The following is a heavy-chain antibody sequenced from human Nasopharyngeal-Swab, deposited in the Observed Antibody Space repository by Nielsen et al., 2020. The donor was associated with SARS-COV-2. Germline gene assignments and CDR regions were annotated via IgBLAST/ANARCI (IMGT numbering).Heavy chain of an antibody. CDR3: ARVMVVVPDAFDI. CDR1: GGSISSSSYY. CDR2: IYYSGST. J-gene: IGHJ3*02. V-gene: IGHV4-61*01. Sequence: SETLSLTCTVSGGSISSSSYYWSWIRQPPGKGLEWIGSIYYSGSTNYHPSLKSRVTISVDTSKNRFSLKLSSVTAADTAVYYCARVMVVVPDAFDIWGQGTMVTVSS. D-gene: IGHD2-15*01.